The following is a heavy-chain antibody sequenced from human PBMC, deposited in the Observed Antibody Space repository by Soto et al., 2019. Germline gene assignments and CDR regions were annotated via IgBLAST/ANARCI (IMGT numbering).Heavy chain of an antibody. J-gene: IGHJ6*02. CDR1: GGTFSSYA. D-gene: IGHD6-13*01. CDR3: ARDIAAAGTPSYYYGMDV. CDR2: IIPIFGTA. Sequence: QVQLVQSGAEVKKPGSSVKVSCKASGGTFSSYAISWVRQAPGQGLEWMGGIIPIFGTANYAQKFQGRVTITADEATWTAYMELSSLRSEDTAVYYCARDIAAAGTPSYYYGMDVWGQGTTVTVSS. V-gene: IGHV1-69*12.